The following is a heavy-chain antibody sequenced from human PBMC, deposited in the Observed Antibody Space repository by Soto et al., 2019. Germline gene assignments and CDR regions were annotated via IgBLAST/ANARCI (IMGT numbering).Heavy chain of an antibody. V-gene: IGHV1-69*12. CDR2: IIPIFGTA. J-gene: IGHJ6*02. CDR1: GGTFSSYA. D-gene: IGHD3-16*01. Sequence: QVQLVQSGAEVKKPGSSVKVSCKASGGTFSSYAISWVRQAPGQGLEWMGGIIPIFGTADYAQKFQGRVTITADDFTSTAYMELSSLRSEGTAVYYCAGHLGGNPYYYGMDVWGQGTTVTVSS. CDR3: AGHLGGNPYYYGMDV.